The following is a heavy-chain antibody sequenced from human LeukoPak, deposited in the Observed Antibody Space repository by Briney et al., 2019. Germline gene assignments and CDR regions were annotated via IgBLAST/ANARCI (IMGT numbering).Heavy chain of an antibody. V-gene: IGHV5-51*01. CDR3: ARLGARFPTYYYMDV. J-gene: IGHJ6*03. CDR1: GYSFNYHW. CDR2: IYPDDSDT. Sequence: GESLKISCKGSGYSFNYHWIGWVRHMPGKGLEWIGIIYPDDSDTKYSPSFQDQVTISADKSISTAYLQWSSLKASDTAMYYCARLGARFPTYYYMDVWGKGTTVTVSS. D-gene: IGHD3-3*01.